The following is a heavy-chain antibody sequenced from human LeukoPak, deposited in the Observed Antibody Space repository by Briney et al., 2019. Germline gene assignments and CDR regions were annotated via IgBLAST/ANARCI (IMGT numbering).Heavy chain of an antibody. D-gene: IGHD3-22*01. J-gene: IGHJ4*02. CDR1: GFTVSSNY. V-gene: IGHV3-53*01. CDR2: IYSGGGT. Sequence: PGGSLRLSCAASGFTVSSNYMTWVRQAPGKGLEWVSVIYSGGGTYYADSVKGRFTISRDNAKNSLYLQMNSLRAEDTAVYYCARDLAYYYDSSGPDYWGQGTLVTVSS. CDR3: ARDLAYYYDSSGPDY.